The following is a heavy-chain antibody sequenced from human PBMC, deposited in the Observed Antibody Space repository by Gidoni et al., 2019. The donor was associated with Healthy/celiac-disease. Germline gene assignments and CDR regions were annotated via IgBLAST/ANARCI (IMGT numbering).Heavy chain of an antibody. J-gene: IGHJ1*01. Sequence: QMQLVQSGPEVKKPGTSVKVDCKAAGFTFTSSAMQWVRQARGQRVEWLGWIVGGSGNTNYAQKFQERVTITRDMSTSTAYMELSSLRSEDTAVYYCAATQTTIFNFQHWGQGTLVTVTS. V-gene: IGHV1-58*02. CDR2: IVGGSGNT. CDR3: AATQTTIFNFQH. CDR1: GFTFTSSA. D-gene: IGHD3-3*01.